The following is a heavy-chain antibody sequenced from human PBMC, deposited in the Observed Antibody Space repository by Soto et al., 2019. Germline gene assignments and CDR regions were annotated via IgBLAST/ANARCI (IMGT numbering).Heavy chain of an antibody. V-gene: IGHV1-69*12. CDR1: GGTFSSYA. D-gene: IGHD2-2*01. Sequence: QVQLVQSGAEVKKPGSSVKVSCKASGGTFSSYAISWVRQAPGQGLEWMGGIIPIFGTAYYAQKFQGRVTITADESTSTAYMELSSLRSEDTAVYYCARDYRCISTSCYPNYYYYGMDVWGQGTTVTVSS. CDR3: ARDYRCISTSCYPNYYYYGMDV. CDR2: IIPIFGTA. J-gene: IGHJ6*02.